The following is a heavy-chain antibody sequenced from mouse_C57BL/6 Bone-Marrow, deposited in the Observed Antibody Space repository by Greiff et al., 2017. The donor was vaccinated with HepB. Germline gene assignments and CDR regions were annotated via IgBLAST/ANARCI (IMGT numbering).Heavy chain of an antibody. CDR1: YTFTDYYM. J-gene: IGHJ3*01. CDR3: RLGYASGWFAY. Sequence: VQLQQSGPELVKPGASVKMSCKASGYTFTDYYMHWVKQKPGKGLEWIGDIYPGSGSTNYNEKFKSKATLTVDTSSSTAYMQLSSLTSEDSAVYYCARLGYASGWFAYWGQGTLVTVSA. D-gene: IGHD3-1*01. V-gene: IGHV1-83*01. CDR2: YPGSGSTN.